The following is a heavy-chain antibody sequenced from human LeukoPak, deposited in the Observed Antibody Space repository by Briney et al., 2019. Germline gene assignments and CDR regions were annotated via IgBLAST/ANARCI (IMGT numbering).Heavy chain of an antibody. V-gene: IGHV1-69*13. Sequence: SVKVSCTASGGTFSSYAIGWVRQAPGQGLEWMGGIIPIFGTANYAQKFQGRVTITADESTSTAYMELSSLRSEDTAVYYCAEITFGGVSVAFDIWGQGTMVTVSS. J-gene: IGHJ3*02. CDR1: GGTFSSYA. CDR3: AEITFGGVSVAFDI. CDR2: IIPIFGTA. D-gene: IGHD3-16*01.